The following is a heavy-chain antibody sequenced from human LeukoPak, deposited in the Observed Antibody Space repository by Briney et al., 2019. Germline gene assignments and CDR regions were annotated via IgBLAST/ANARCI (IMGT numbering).Heavy chain of an antibody. CDR3: AVIAARRGDY. CDR1: GGSISSSSYY. V-gene: IGHV4-39*01. J-gene: IGHJ4*02. D-gene: IGHD6-6*01. CDR2: IYHSGST. Sequence: PSETLSLTCTVSGGSISSSSYYWGWIRQPPGKGLEWIGSIYHSGSTYYNPSLKSRVTISVDTSKNQFSLKLSSVTAADTAVYYCAVIAARRGDYWGQGTLVTVSS.